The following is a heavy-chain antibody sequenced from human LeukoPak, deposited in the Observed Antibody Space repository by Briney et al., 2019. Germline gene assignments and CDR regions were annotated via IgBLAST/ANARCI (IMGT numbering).Heavy chain of an antibody. Sequence: GGSLRLSCAASGFTFDDYGMSWVRQAPGKGLEWVSYISSSGSTIYYADSVKGRFTISRDNAKNSLYLQMNSLRAEDTAVYYCARGITMVRGVIDPPYRYMDVWGKGTTVTISS. CDR3: ARGITMVRGVIDPPYRYMDV. CDR2: ISSSGSTI. V-gene: IGHV3-48*03. CDR1: GFTFDDYG. D-gene: IGHD3-10*01. J-gene: IGHJ6*03.